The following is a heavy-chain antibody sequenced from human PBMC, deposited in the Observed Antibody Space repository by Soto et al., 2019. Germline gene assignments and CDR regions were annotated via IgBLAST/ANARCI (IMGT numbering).Heavy chain of an antibody. D-gene: IGHD2-15*01. CDR1: GFTFSDYY. J-gene: IGHJ3*02. CDR3: ARAYSDAFDI. Sequence: GGSLRLSCAASGFTFSDYYMTWIRQAPGKGLEWVSYISSSGTGIYYADSMKGRFTISRDNAKKSLYLQMSSLRAEDTAVYYCARAYSDAFDIWGQGTMVTVSS. V-gene: IGHV3-11*01. CDR2: ISSSGTGI.